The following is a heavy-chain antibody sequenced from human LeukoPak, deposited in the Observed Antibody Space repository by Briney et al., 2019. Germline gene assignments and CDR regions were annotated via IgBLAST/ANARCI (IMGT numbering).Heavy chain of an antibody. J-gene: IGHJ4*02. V-gene: IGHV3-9*01. CDR3: ARDGPPYYFDY. CDR1: GFTFDDYA. Sequence: GGSLRLSCAASGFTFDDYAMHWVRQAPGKGLEWVSGISWNSGSIGYADSVKGRFTISRDNAKNSLYLQMNSLRAEDTAVYYCARDGPPYYFDYWGQGTLVTVSS. CDR2: ISWNSGSI.